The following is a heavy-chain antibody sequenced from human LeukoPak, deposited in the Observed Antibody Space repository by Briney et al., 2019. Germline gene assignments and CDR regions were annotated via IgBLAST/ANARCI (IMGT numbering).Heavy chain of an antibody. J-gene: IGHJ4*02. CDR1: GYTFTTSA. CDR3: ARGPIGVVVPAANFDY. D-gene: IGHD2-2*01. CDR2: IIPIFGTA. Sequence: ASVTVSCKASGYTFTTSAISWVRQAPGQGLEWMGGIIPIFGTANYAQKFQGRVTITADESTSTAYMELSSLRSEDTAVYYCARGPIGVVVPAANFDYWGQGTLVTVSS. V-gene: IGHV1-69*13.